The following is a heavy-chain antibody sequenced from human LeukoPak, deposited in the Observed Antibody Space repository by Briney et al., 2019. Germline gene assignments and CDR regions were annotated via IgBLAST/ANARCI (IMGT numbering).Heavy chain of an antibody. D-gene: IGHD1-1*01. CDR1: GFTFSSYG. CDR3: ARGERDAFDI. V-gene: IGHV3-30*03. CDR2: ISHDGGNE. Sequence: GGSLRLSCAASGFTFSSYGIHWVRQAPGKGLEWVAVISHDGGNEYYADSVKGRFTISRDNSKNTLYLQMNSLRAEGTAVYYCARGERDAFDIWGQGTMVTVSS. J-gene: IGHJ3*02.